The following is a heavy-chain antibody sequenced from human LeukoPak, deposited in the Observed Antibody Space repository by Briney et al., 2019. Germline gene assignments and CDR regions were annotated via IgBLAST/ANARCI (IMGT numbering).Heavy chain of an antibody. D-gene: IGHD5-18*01. J-gene: IGHJ4*02. V-gene: IGHV3-49*03. CDR3: TRDVGVRYSYGFDY. CDR1: GFTFGDYA. CDR2: IRSKAYGGTT. Sequence: GGSLRLSCTASGFTFGDYAMSWFRQAPGKGLEWVGFIRSKAYGGTTEYAASVKGRFTISRDDSKSIAYLQMNSLKTEDTAVYYCTRDVGVRYSYGFDYWGQGTLVTVSS.